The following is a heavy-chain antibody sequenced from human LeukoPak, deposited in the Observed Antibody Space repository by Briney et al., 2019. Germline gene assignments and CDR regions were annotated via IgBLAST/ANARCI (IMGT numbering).Heavy chain of an antibody. CDR1: GFTFSDYG. D-gene: IGHD3-3*01. V-gene: IGHV3-33*01. CDR3: ARDLKSGYMDS. J-gene: IGHJ4*02. Sequence: PGKSLRLSCAASGFTFSDYGIHWVRQAPGKGLEWVGVIYSDGSNKYFIDSVKGRFTISRDDSENTVFLQMNSLRVDDTSVYYCARDLKSGYMDSWGQGTLVTVSS. CDR2: IYSDGSNK.